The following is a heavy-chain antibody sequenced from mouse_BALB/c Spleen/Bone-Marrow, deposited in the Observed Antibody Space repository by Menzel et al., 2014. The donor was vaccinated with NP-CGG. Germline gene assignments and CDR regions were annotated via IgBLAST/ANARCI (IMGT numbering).Heavy chain of an antibody. CDR2: IWAGGST. V-gene: IGHV2-9*02. J-gene: IGHJ2*01. Sequence: VQVVESGPGLVSPSQSLSIPCTVSGFSLTSYGVHWVRQPPGKGLEWLGVIWAGGSTNYNSALMSRLSISKDNSKSQVFLKMNSLQTDDTAMYYCARVIRYESYFDYWGQGTTLTVSS. CDR1: GFSLTSYG. D-gene: IGHD2-14*01. CDR3: ARVIRYESYFDY.